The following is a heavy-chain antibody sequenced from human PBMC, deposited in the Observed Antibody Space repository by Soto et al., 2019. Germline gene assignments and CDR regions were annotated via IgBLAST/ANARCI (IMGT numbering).Heavy chain of an antibody. J-gene: IGHJ4*02. CDR2: ISGPGGRT. Sequence: EVQLLDSGGGLVQPGGSLRLSCEASGFPFSNYAMNWVRQVPGKGLEWVSGISGPGGRTYYADSVKGRFTISRDNSKNTLYLQMNSLRAEDTAVYYCAKDGPFYDILTGFLPEGLYFDHWGQGTLVTVSS. D-gene: IGHD3-9*01. CDR3: AKDGPFYDILTGFLPEGLYFDH. V-gene: IGHV3-23*01. CDR1: GFPFSNYA.